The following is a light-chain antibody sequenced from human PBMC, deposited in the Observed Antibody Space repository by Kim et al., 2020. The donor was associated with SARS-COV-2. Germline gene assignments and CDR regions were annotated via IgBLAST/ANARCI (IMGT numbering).Light chain of an antibody. V-gene: IGKV3-11*01. J-gene: IGKJ5*01. CDR1: QGVSNY. CDR2: EAS. Sequence: GTLSLSPGDRATLSCRASQGVSNYLAWYQQKPGQAPRVLIYEASKRAAGIPARFSGSGSGTDFTLTISRLEPGDSAVYFCQQRGSFGQGTRLEIK. CDR3: QQRGS.